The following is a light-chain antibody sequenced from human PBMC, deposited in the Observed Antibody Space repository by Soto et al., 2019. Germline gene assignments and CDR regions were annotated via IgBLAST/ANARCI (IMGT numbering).Light chain of an antibody. J-gene: IGLJ3*02. CDR2: EGS. CDR3: CSYAGSRTFV. Sequence: QSALTQPASVSGSPGQSITMSCTGTNSDVGTYNLVSWYQKYPGKAPKLIIFEGSKRPSGVSNRFSGSKSDNTASLTISGLRAEDEAHYHCCSYAGSRTFVFGGGTQLTVL. V-gene: IGLV2-23*01. CDR1: NSDVGTYNL.